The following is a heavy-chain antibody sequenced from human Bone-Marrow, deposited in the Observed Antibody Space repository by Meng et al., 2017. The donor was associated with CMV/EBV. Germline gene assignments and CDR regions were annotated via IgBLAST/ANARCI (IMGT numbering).Heavy chain of an antibody. J-gene: IGHJ4*02. Sequence: SQTLSLTCAISGDSVSSNSAAWNWIRQSPSRGLEWLGRTYYRSKWYNDYAVSVKSRITINPDTSKNQFSLQLNSVTPEDTAVYYCARDHYYDSSGYYYEPLDYWGQGTLVTFSS. V-gene: IGHV6-1*01. CDR2: TYYRSKWYN. CDR1: GDSVSSNSAA. D-gene: IGHD3-22*01. CDR3: ARDHYYDSSGYYYEPLDY.